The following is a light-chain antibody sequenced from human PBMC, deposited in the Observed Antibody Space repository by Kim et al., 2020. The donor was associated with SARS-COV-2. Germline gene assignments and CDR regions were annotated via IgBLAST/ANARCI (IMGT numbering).Light chain of an antibody. J-gene: IGLJ3*02. Sequence: GQRVTISCSGSTSNIGTGTVSWCQQLAGSAPRLLIHADKRRPSGVSARFCGSESGTSASLAISGLGSEDGRDYYCETWDDSLNGTVFGGGTQLTVL. CDR1: TSNIGTGT. CDR3: ETWDDSLNGTV. CDR2: ADK. V-gene: IGLV1-44*01.